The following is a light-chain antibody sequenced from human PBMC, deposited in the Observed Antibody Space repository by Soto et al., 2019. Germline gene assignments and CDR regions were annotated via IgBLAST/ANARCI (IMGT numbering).Light chain of an antibody. CDR2: GAS. CDR1: QGISSF. V-gene: IGKV1-9*01. Sequence: IQLTQSPSSLSASVGDRVTITCRASQGISSFLAWYQQKQGKAPKLLIYGASTLQSGVPSRFSGSGSGTDFPLTIGSLQPEDFATYYCQQLNSFPLPFGPGTKVDIK. J-gene: IGKJ3*01. CDR3: QQLNSFPLP.